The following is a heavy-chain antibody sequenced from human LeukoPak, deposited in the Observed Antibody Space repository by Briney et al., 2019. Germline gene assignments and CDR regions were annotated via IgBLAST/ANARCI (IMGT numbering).Heavy chain of an antibody. J-gene: IGHJ6*03. Sequence: PGGSLRLSCAASGFPFSSSGMHWVRQAPGKGLEWVSAISGSGGGTYYADSVKGRFTISRDNSKNTLYLQMNSLRAEDTAVYYCAKGLKAVSVVAGAFYYYYYMDVWGKGTTVTVSS. CDR2: ISGSGGGT. CDR3: AKGLKAVSVVAGAFYYYYYMDV. V-gene: IGHV3-23*01. D-gene: IGHD6-19*01. CDR1: GFPFSSSG.